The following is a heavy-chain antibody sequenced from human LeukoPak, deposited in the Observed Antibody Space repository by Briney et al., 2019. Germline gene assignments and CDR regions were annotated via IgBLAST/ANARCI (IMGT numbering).Heavy chain of an antibody. D-gene: IGHD6-13*01. V-gene: IGHV3-23*01. CDR1: GFTVSSYG. CDR3: AKARIAVAGTGAFDV. Sequence: RGGSLRLSCAASGFTVSSYGMTWVRQAPGKGLEWVSAFSATDGSAQYAESVRGRFTISRDNSKNSLYLQMNSLRDEDTAVYFCAKARIAVAGTGAFDVWGQGTMVTVSS. CDR2: FSATDGSA. J-gene: IGHJ3*01.